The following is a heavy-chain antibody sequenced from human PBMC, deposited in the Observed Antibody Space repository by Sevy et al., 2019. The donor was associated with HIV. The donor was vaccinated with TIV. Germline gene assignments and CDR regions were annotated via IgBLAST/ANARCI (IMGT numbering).Heavy chain of an antibody. CDR1: GFTFDDYT. V-gene: IGHV3-43*01. CDR2: ISWDGSQK. D-gene: IGHD4-17*01. Sequence: GGSLRLSCAASGFTFDDYTMHWVRQVPGKGLEWVSLISWDGSQKSYAESVKGRFTISRDNSKDSLYLQMNSLRTEDTALYYCARLGGIYGDFVDYWGQGTLVTVSS. J-gene: IGHJ4*02. CDR3: ARLGGIYGDFVDY.